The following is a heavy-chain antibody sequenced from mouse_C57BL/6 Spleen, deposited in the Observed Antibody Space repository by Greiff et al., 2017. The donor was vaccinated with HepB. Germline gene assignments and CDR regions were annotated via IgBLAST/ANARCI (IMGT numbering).Heavy chain of an antibody. CDR2: FYPKSGGT. V-gene: IGHV1-26*01. Sequence: VQLQQSGPELVKPGASVKLSCKASGYTFTDYSMNWVKQRPGQSLEWIGYFYPKSGGTSYNQNFKGKATLTVDKSSSTAYMELRSLTSEDSAVYYCARDDGYQYFDYWGQGTTRTVSS. CDR3: ARDDGYQYFDY. J-gene: IGHJ2*01. D-gene: IGHD2-3*01. CDR1: GYTFTDYS.